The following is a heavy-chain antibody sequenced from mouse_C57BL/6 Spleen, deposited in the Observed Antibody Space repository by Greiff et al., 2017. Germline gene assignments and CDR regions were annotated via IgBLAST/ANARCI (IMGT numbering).Heavy chain of an antibody. D-gene: IGHD1-1*01. CDR3: AKNEAYCGSSYGGYFDV. CDR1: GFSLNSYG. V-gene: IGHV2-5*01. CDR2: IWRGGST. J-gene: IGHJ1*03. Sequence: QVQLQQSGPGLVQPSQSLSITCTVSGFSLNSYGVHWVRQSPGKGLEWLGVIWRGGSTDYTAAFMSRLSITKDNSKSQVFFKMNSLQADDTAIYYGAKNEAYCGSSYGGYFDVWGTGTTVTVSS.